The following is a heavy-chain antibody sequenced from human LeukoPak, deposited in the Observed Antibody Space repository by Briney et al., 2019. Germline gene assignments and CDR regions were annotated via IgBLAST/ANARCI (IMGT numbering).Heavy chain of an antibody. CDR2: INSDGSST. J-gene: IGHJ4*02. V-gene: IGHV3-74*01. Sequence: GGSLRLSCAASGFTFSSYWMHWVRQAPGKGLVWVSRINSDGSSTSYADSVKGRFTISRDNAKNTLYLQMNSLRAEDTAAYYCARAHYGDYVPKFDYWGQGTLVTVSS. CDR1: GFTFSSYW. CDR3: ARAHYGDYVPKFDY. D-gene: IGHD4-17*01.